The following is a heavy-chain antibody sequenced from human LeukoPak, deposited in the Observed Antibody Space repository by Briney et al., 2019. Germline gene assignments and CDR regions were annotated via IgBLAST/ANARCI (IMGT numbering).Heavy chain of an antibody. D-gene: IGHD2-2*01. V-gene: IGHV5-51*01. J-gene: IGHJ4*02. CDR2: IYPGYSDT. Sequence: IIYPGYSDTSYSPSFHAQLTISVDRSTSTAYLQWSSLKASDTAIYYCARMRSSTSPFDYWGQGALVTVPS. CDR3: ARMRSSTSPFDY.